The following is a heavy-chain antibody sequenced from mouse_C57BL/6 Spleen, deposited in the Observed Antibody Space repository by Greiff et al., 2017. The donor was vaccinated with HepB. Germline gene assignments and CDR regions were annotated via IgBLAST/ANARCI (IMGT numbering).Heavy chain of an antibody. D-gene: IGHD2-4*01. J-gene: IGHJ3*01. CDR1: GFSFNTYA. CDR2: IRSKSNNYAT. V-gene: IGHV10-1*01. Sequence: EVQVVESGGGLVQPKGSLKLSCAASGFSFNTYAMNWVRQAPGKGLEWVARIRSKSNNYATYYADSVKDRFTISRDDSESMLYLQMNNLKTEDTAMYYCVRPLYYDYDNGFAYWGQGTLVTVSA. CDR3: VRPLYYDYDNGFAY.